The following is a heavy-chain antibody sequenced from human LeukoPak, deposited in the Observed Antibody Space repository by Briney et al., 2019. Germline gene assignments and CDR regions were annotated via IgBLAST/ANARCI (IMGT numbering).Heavy chain of an antibody. Sequence: PSGTLSLTCAVSGGSISSSNWWSWIRQPPGKGLEWIGYIYYSGSTNYNPSLKSRVTISVDTSKNQFSLKLSSVTAADTAVYYCARVATGYSSSWYGTKYYYYGMDVWGQGTTVTVSS. D-gene: IGHD6-13*01. V-gene: IGHV4-61*01. CDR3: ARVATGYSSSWYGTKYYYYGMDV. J-gene: IGHJ6*02. CDR1: GGSISSSNW. CDR2: IYYSGST.